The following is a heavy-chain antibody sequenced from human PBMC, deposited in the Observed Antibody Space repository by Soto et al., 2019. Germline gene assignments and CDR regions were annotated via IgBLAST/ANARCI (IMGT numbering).Heavy chain of an antibody. CDR1: GGSISSGGYY. V-gene: IGHV4-31*03. CDR3: ARVGLITIFGVVNPYFDY. Sequence: ASETLSLTCTVSGGSISSGGYYWSWIRQHPGKGLEWIGYIYYSGSTYYNPSLKSRVTISVDTSKNQFSLKLSSVTAADTAVYYCARVGLITIFGVVNPYFDYWGQGTLVTVSS. CDR2: IYYSGST. J-gene: IGHJ4*02. D-gene: IGHD3-3*01.